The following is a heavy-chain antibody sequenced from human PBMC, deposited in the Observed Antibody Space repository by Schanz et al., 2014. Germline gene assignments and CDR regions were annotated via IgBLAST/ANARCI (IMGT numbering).Heavy chain of an antibody. D-gene: IGHD5-12*01. V-gene: IGHV3-23*04. J-gene: IGHJ4*02. CDR2: MNESHSTI. CDR1: GFTFRGYA. CDR3: ARKVVATIGGYYDN. Sequence: VQVVQSGGGLVQPGGSLRLSCAASGFTFRGYAMSWVRQAPGRGLEWVSAMNESHSTIYYADSVRGRFTISRDNAENTLFLQMNSLRAEDTAVYYCARKVVATIGGYYDNWGQGTLVIVSS.